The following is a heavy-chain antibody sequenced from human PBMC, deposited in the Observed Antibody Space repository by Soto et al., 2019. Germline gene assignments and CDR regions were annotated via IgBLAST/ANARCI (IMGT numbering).Heavy chain of an antibody. V-gene: IGHV1-69*12. CDR1: GGTFSNYA. D-gene: IGHD6-19*01. CDR2: IMPTFGRA. Sequence: QVQLVQSGAEVKKPGSSVKVSCKASGGTFSNYAFSWVRQAPGQGLEWLGGIMPTFGRADYAQKFRGSVTVTAGEFTSTADTELRSLRSEATAVYSCASWLKEAGIGGTDSYGMDVWGQGTTVSVS. J-gene: IGHJ6*02. CDR3: ASWLKEAGIGGTDSYGMDV.